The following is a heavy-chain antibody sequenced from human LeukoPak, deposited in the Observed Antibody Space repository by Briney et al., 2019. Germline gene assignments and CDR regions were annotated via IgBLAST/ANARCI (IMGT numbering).Heavy chain of an antibody. CDR1: GGSISSSNW. J-gene: IGHJ4*02. Sequence: PSGTLSLTCAVSGGSISSSNWWSWVRQPPGKGLEWVGEIYHSGSTNYNPSLKSRVTISVDKSKNQFSPKLSSVTAADTAVYYCARGITMVRGVFDYWGQGTLVTVSS. V-gene: IGHV4-4*02. D-gene: IGHD3-10*01. CDR2: IYHSGST. CDR3: ARGITMVRGVFDY.